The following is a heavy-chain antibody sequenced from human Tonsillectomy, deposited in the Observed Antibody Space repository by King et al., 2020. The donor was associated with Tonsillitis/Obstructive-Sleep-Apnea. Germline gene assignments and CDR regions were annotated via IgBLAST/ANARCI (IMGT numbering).Heavy chain of an antibody. CDR3: ARDGSVATRPLDY. J-gene: IGHJ4*02. Sequence: QLVQSGAEVKKPGASVKVSCKASGYTFTSYYIHWVRPAPGQGREWMGIINPIGGSTSYAQKFQGRVTMTRDTSTSTVYMELSSLRSEETAVYYCARDGSVATRPLDYWGQGTLVTVSS. CDR2: INPIGGST. V-gene: IGHV1-46*01. D-gene: IGHD6-6*01. CDR1: GYTFTSYY.